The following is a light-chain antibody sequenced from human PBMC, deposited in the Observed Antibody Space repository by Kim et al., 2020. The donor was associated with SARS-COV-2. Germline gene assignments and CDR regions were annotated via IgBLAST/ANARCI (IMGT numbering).Light chain of an antibody. J-gene: IGLJ1*01. CDR2: DVT. CDR3: CSYAGTYSFV. V-gene: IGLV2-11*01. CDR1: SNDVGRYDF. Sequence: QSALTQPHSVSGSPGQSVTISCTGTSNDVGRYDFVSWYRQHPGEAPKLLIFDVTKRPSGVPDRFSASKSGNTASLTISGLQAEDEADYFCCSYAGTYSFVFGAGTKVTVL.